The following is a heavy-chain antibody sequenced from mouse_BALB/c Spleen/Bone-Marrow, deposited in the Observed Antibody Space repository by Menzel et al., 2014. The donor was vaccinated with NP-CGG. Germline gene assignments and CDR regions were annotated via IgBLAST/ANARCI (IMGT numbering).Heavy chain of an antibody. CDR1: GFTFTDYY. V-gene: IGHV7-3*02. CDR2: IRNKANGYTT. Sequence: EVQGVESGGGLVQPGGSLRLSCAPSGFTFTDYYMNWVRQPPGKALEWLGFIRNKANGYTTEYSASVKSRFTISSDNSQNVLYLQMNTLRADDSATYYCARDKGRVFFDYWGQGTTLTVSS. J-gene: IGHJ2*01. CDR3: ARDKGRVFFDY.